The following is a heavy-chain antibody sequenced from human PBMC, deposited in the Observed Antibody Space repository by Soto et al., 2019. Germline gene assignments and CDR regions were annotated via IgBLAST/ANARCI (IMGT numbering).Heavy chain of an antibody. CDR1: GYSFTNYW. D-gene: IGHD1-26*01. Sequence: PGESLKISCKGSGYSFTNYWIGWVRQMPGKGLEWMGIIYPGDSHAIYSPSFKGQVTMSADKSISTAYLQWSSLKASDTAMYYCARPYSGGPNDPFDVWGQGTMVTVSS. CDR2: IYPGDSHA. V-gene: IGHV5-51*01. CDR3: ARPYSGGPNDPFDV. J-gene: IGHJ3*01.